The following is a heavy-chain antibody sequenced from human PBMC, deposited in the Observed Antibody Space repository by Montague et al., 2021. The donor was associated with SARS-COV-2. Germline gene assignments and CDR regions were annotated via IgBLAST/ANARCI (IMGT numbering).Heavy chain of an antibody. Sequence: SETLSLTCTVSGGSISSYYWSWIRQPPGKGLEWIGYIYYSGSTNYNPSLKSRVTISVDTSKNQFSLKLSSVTAADTAVYYCARTYYDILPGYYNRGALDIWGQGTMVTVSS. CDR1: GGSISSYY. CDR2: IYYSGST. J-gene: IGHJ3*02. D-gene: IGHD3-9*01. CDR3: ARTYYDILPGYYNRGALDI. V-gene: IGHV4-59*08.